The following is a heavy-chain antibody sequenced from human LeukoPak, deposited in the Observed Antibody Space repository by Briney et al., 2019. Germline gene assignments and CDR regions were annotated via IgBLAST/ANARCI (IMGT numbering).Heavy chain of an antibody. CDR2: IYPGDSDT. Sequence: GESLKISCKGSGCSFTTYWIGWVRQMPGKGLEWMGIIYPGDSDTRYSPSFQGQVTISADKSISTAYLQWSSLKASDTAIYYCARRAVSAEYFQQWGQGTLVTVSS. CDR1: GCSFTTYW. CDR3: ARRAVSAEYFQQ. J-gene: IGHJ1*01. V-gene: IGHV5-51*01.